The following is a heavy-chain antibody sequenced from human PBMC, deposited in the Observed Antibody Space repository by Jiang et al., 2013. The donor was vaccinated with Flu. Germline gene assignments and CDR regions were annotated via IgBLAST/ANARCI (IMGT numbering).Heavy chain of an antibody. CDR3: ARAYYYDSVAYYFDV. D-gene: IGHD3-22*01. J-gene: IGHJ4*02. CDR2: INPNSGDT. Sequence: GAEVKKPGASVKVSCKASGYTFTAYFMHWVRQAPGQGLEWMGRINPNSGDTNYAQNFQGRVTMTRDTSISTAYMELTGLTSDDTAVYYCARAYYYDSVAYYFDVRGQGTLVTVTS. V-gene: IGHV1-2*06. CDR1: GYTFTAYF.